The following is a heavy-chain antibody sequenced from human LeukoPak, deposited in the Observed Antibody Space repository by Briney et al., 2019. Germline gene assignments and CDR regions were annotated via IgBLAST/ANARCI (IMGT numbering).Heavy chain of an antibody. J-gene: IGHJ4*02. Sequence: GGSLRLSCAATVFTSSTYAMYWVRKAPGKGLEYVSAISSNWDTTYYANSVKCRFTISRHKSKNTLYHQMGRLRAEDMAVYYCARVGSGYYTDYWGQGTRVTVFS. D-gene: IGHD3-3*01. CDR1: VFTSSTYA. CDR3: ARVGSGYYTDY. CDR2: ISSNWDTT. V-gene: IGHV3-64*01.